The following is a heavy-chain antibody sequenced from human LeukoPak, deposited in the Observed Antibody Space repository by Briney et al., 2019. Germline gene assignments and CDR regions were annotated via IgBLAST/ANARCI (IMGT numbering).Heavy chain of an antibody. Sequence: SETLSLTCTVSGGSISSYFWTWIRQPPGKGLEWIGYIYYSGSTSYNPSLKSRVTMSVDTSKNQFSLNLNSVTAADTAVYYRARGYLDWFDPWGQGTLVTVSS. J-gene: IGHJ5*02. CDR1: GGSISSYF. CDR2: IYYSGST. CDR3: ARGYLDWFDP. V-gene: IGHV4-59*01. D-gene: IGHD1-26*01.